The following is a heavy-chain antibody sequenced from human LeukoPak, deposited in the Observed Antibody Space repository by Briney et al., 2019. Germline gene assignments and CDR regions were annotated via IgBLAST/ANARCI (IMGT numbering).Heavy chain of an antibody. J-gene: IGHJ3*02. CDR1: GFTFSSYS. Sequence: PGGSLRLSCAASGFTFSSYSMNWVRQAPGKGLEWVSSISSSSSYIYYADSVKGRFTISRDNAKNSLYLQMNSLRAEDTAVYYCARVGQLGLVIIRETVLPFDIWGQGTMVTVSS. D-gene: IGHD3-9*01. V-gene: IGHV3-21*01. CDR2: ISSSSSYI. CDR3: ARVGQLGLVIIRETVLPFDI.